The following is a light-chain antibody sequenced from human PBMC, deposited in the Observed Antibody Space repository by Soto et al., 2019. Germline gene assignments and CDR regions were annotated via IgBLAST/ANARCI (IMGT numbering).Light chain of an antibody. CDR3: VQHNSDPWT. V-gene: IGKV1-17*01. CDR1: QSIRDH. J-gene: IGKJ1*01. CDR2: VAS. Sequence: DIQMTQSPSSLSASVGDRVTITCRASQSIRDHLGWYQQKPGKAPKSLIYVASRFQSGVPSRLSGSGSGTEFTLTISSLQPEDFATYYWVQHNSDPWTFGQGTKVEI.